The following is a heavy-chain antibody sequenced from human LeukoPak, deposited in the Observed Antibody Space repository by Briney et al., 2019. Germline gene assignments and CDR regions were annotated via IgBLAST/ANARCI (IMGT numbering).Heavy chain of an antibody. CDR2: INSDGSTI. CDR1: GFTFSSYW. D-gene: IGHD5-18*01. CDR3: ARVPTNSYGFGQ. J-gene: IGHJ4*02. V-gene: IGHV3-74*01. Sequence: PGGSLRLSCAASGFTFSSYWMHWVRQAPGKGLVWVSRINSDGSTINYADSVKGRFTISRDNAKNTLYLQMNSLTVEDTAVYYCARVPTNSYGFGQWGQGSLVTVSS.